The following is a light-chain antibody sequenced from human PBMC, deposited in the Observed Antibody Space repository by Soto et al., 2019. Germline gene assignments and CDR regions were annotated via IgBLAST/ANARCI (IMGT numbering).Light chain of an antibody. J-gene: IGKJ1*01. V-gene: IGKV1-5*03. Sequence: DVQMTQSPSTLSASVGDRVTITCRASQSISDWLAWCQQKPGKAPKLLIYKASSLESGVPSRFSGSGSGTEFTLTISSLQPDDFATYYCHQYYSYSRTFGQGTKVEIK. CDR3: HQYYSYSRT. CDR2: KAS. CDR1: QSISDW.